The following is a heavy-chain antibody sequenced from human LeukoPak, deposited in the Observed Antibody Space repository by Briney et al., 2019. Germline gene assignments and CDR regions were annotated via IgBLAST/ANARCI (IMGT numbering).Heavy chain of an antibody. D-gene: IGHD5-18*01. V-gene: IGHV3-9*03. CDR1: GFTFDDYA. Sequence: GGSLRLSCAASGFTFDDYAMHWVRQAPGKGLEWVSGISWNSGSIGYADSVKGRFTISRDNAKNSLYLQMNSLRAEDMALYYCAKGSGYSYGKPYYFDYWGQGTLVTVSS. J-gene: IGHJ4*02. CDR2: ISWNSGSI. CDR3: AKGSGYSYGKPYYFDY.